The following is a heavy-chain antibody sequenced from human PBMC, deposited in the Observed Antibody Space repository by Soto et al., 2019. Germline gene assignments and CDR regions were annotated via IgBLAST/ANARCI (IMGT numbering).Heavy chain of an antibody. Sequence: PSETLSLTCSVSGGSISSGYYYWSWIRQPPGKGLEWIGYIYHSGSTYYNPSLKSRVTISVDRSKNQFSLKLSSVTAADTAVYYCARGGNYDFWSGFGDINWFDPWGQGTLVTVSS. CDR1: GGSISSGYYY. CDR3: ARGGNYDFWSGFGDINWFDP. D-gene: IGHD3-3*01. V-gene: IGHV4-30-2*01. CDR2: IYHSGST. J-gene: IGHJ5*02.